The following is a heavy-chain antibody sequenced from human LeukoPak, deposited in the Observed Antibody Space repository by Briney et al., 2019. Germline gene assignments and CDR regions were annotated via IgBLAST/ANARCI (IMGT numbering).Heavy chain of an antibody. CDR3: ARGSLNKPHCSGGSCYSSPNWFDP. V-gene: IGHV4-30-2*01. CDR2: IYHSGST. D-gene: IGHD2-15*01. Sequence: MSSETLSLTCAVSGGSISSGGYSWSWIRQPPGKGLEWIGYIYHSGSTYYNPSLKSRVTISVDRSKNQFSLKLSSVTAADTAVYYCARGSLNKPHCSGGSCYSSPNWFDPWGQGTLVTVSS. CDR1: GGSISSGGYS. J-gene: IGHJ5*02.